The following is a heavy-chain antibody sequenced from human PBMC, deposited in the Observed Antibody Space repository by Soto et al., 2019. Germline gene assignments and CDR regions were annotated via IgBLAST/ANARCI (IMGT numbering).Heavy chain of an antibody. CDR3: VSDAPRSSVGTCLDY. J-gene: IGHJ4*02. V-gene: IGHV3-48*02. D-gene: IGHD2-15*01. CDR2: ISSSSSTI. CDR1: GFTLSAYS. Sequence: EVQLMESGGGLVQPGGSLRLSCAASGFTLSAYSMHWVRQAPGKGLAWVSYISSSSSTIYYADSVRGRFTISRNNAKNSLYLQINSLRDEDTAVFYFVSDAPRSSVGTCLDYWGQRTLVTVSS.